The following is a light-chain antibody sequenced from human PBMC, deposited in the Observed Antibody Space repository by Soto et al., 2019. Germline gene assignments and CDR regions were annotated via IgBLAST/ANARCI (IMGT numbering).Light chain of an antibody. CDR2: AAS. J-gene: IGKJ2*01. CDR1: QSVSSSF. CDR3: HQYAESPQT. V-gene: IGKV3-20*01. Sequence: EVVLTQSPGTLSLSPGERATLSCRASQSVSSSFLAWYQQKPGQAPRLLIHAASTGATGIPARFRGSGSGTDFTLTISSLEPEDSAVYFCHQYAESPQTFCQGTKVEIK.